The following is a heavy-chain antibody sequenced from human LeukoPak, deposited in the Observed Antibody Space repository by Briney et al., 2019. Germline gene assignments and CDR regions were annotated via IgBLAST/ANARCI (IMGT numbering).Heavy chain of an antibody. V-gene: IGHV1-2*02. Sequence: ASVKVSCKASGYTLTGYYMHWVRQAPGQGLEWMGWINPNSGGTNYAQKFQGRVTMTRDTSISTAYMELSRLRSDDTAVYYCARRDLSYWGYWFDPWGQGALVTVSS. CDR2: INPNSGGT. CDR3: ARRDLSYWGYWFDP. D-gene: IGHD1-26*01. J-gene: IGHJ5*02. CDR1: GYTLTGYY.